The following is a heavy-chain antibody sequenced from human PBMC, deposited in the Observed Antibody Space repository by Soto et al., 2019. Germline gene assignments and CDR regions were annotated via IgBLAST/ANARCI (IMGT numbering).Heavy chain of an antibody. D-gene: IGHD1-1*01. J-gene: IGHJ6*02. Sequence: QVQLVESGGGVVQPGRSLRLSCAASGFTFSNNAMDWVRQAPGKGLERVAVISDDGSNNYIAESVKGRYTISRDNFKNTLFLQITSLSPEDTALYYCARGTTSSAFSAMDVWGQGPTVTVSS. CDR3: ARGTTSSAFSAMDV. CDR1: GFTFSNNA. V-gene: IGHV3-30-3*01. CDR2: ISDDGSNN.